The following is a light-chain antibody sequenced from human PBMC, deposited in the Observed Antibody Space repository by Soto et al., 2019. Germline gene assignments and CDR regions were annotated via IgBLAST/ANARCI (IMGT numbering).Light chain of an antibody. CDR3: QPYINWPRT. CDR1: QGIGDT. CDR2: DTS. Sequence: EVVMRQSPATRFVSPGEGATLSCRASQGIGDTLAWYQHKPGQTPRLLIYDTSTRATGVPTRFSGSRSGAEFTLTINSLQSKDFAVYYCQPYINWPRTFGGGTKVDIK. J-gene: IGKJ4*01. V-gene: IGKV3-15*01.